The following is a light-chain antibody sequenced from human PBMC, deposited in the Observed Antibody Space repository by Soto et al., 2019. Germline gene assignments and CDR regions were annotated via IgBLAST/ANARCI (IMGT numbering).Light chain of an antibody. Sequence: DIQMTQSPSTLSASVGDRVTITCRASQSISSWLAWYQQKPGKAPKLLIYKASSLESGVASRFRGSGSGTEFTLNISSLQPDDIAAFYGQQYKSYSPLFTFGPGTKVDIK. V-gene: IGKV1-5*03. CDR3: QQYKSYSPLFT. CDR1: QSISSW. J-gene: IGKJ3*01. CDR2: KAS.